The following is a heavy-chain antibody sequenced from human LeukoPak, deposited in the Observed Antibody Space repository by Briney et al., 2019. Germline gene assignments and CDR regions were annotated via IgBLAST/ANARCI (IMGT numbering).Heavy chain of an antibody. CDR3: ARAEYDSSGYYYDPGYFDL. V-gene: IGHV3-11*01. CDR1: GFTFSDYY. Sequence: GGSLRLSCAASGFTFSDYYMSWIRQAPGKGLERVSYISSSGSTIYYADSVKGRFTISRDNAKNSLYLQMNSLRAEDTAVYYCARAEYDSSGYYYDPGYFDLWGRGTLVTVSS. CDR2: ISSSGSTI. D-gene: IGHD3-22*01. J-gene: IGHJ2*01.